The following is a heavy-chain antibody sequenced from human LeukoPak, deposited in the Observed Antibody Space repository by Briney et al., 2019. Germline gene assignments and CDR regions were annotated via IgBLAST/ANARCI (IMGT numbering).Heavy chain of an antibody. CDR2: IYYSGST. D-gene: IGHD5-12*01. CDR1: GGPISSYY. V-gene: IGHV4-59*08. Sequence: SSETLSLTCTVSGGPISSYYWSWIRQPPGKGLEWIGYIYYSGSTNYNPSLKSRVTISVDTSKNQFSLKLSSVTAAGTAVYYCARQDNKGGYSGYDWDFDLWGRGTLVTASS. J-gene: IGHJ2*01. CDR3: ARQDNKGGYSGYDWDFDL.